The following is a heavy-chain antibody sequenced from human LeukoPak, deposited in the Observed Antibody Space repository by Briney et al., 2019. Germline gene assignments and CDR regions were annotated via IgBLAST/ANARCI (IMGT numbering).Heavy chain of an antibody. CDR1: GFTFSSYG. J-gene: IGHJ6*03. CDR2: IWYDGSNK. V-gene: IGHV3-33*06. CDR3: AKDGLTYKDSYYYMDV. D-gene: IGHD1-1*01. Sequence: GGSLRLSCAASGFTFSSYGMHWVRQAPGKGLEWVAVIWYDGSNKYYADSVKGRFTISRDNSKNTLYLQTNSLRAEDTAVYYCAKDGLTYKDSYYYMDVWGKGTTVTVSS.